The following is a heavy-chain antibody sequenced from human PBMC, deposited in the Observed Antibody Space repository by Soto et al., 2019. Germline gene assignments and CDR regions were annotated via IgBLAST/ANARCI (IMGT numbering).Heavy chain of an antibody. D-gene: IGHD6-13*01. CDR1: GFTFSSYG. CDR3: ARPMNRIAGYFDY. Sequence: QVQLVESGGGVIQHGRSLRLSCPASGFTFSSYGMHWVRHAPGKGLEWVAVIWYDGSNKYYADSVKGRFTISRDNSKNTLYLQMNSLRAEDTAVYYCARPMNRIAGYFDYWGQGTLVIVSS. CDR2: IWYDGSNK. V-gene: IGHV3-33*01. J-gene: IGHJ4*02.